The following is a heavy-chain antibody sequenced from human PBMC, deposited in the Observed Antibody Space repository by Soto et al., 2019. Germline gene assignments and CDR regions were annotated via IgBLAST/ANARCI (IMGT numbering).Heavy chain of an antibody. J-gene: IGHJ4*02. D-gene: IGHD3-10*01. V-gene: IGHV3-30*18. CDR2: ISYDGSNK. CDR3: AKGFDTDY. Sequence: GGSLRLSCAASGFTFSSYGMHWVRQAPGKGLEWVAVISYDGSNKYYADSVKGRFTISRDNSKNTLYLQMNSLRAEDTAVYYCAKGFDTDYWGQGTLVTVSS. CDR1: GFTFSSYG.